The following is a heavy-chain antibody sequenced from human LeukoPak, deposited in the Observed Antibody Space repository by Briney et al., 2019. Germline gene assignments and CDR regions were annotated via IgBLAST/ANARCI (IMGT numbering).Heavy chain of an antibody. CDR3: ARGYYYHR. CDR1: GGSVSSDNSY. Sequence: SETLSLTCTVSGGSVSSDNSYWNWIRPPAGEGLEWIGRIYADGSSTYNPSLKSPVTISVHSSKNQFSLRLSSMTAADTAVYYCARGYYYHRWGQGTLVTVSS. V-gene: IGHV4-61*02. J-gene: IGHJ4*02. D-gene: IGHD3-22*01. CDR2: IYADGSS.